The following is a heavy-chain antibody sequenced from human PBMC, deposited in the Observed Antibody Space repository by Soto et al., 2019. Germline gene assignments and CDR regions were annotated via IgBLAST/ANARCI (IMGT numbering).Heavy chain of an antibody. V-gene: IGHV3-30*18. Sequence: QVQVVESGGGVVQPGKSLRLSCTASEFTFSQSPIHWVRQAPGKGLEWVAVISYDGSYQYYVDSVKGRFTISRDNSKNTLYLQMNSLRAEDTAVYYCAKDEISKTIRGDAFNFWGQGTMVTVSS. CDR1: EFTFSQSP. CDR2: ISYDGSYQ. J-gene: IGHJ3*01. D-gene: IGHD1-7*01. CDR3: AKDEISKTIRGDAFNF.